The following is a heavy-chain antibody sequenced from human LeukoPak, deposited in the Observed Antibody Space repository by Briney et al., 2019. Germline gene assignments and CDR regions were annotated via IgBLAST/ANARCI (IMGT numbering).Heavy chain of an antibody. CDR3: ARSGVPYSSGWTYDY. CDR2: ISSSSSYI. D-gene: IGHD6-19*01. Sequence: GGSLRLSCAASGFTFSSYSMNWVRQAPGEGLEWVSSISSSSSYIYYADSVKGRFTISRDNAKNSLYLQMNSLRAEDTAVYYCARSGVPYSSGWTYDYWGQGTLVTVSS. V-gene: IGHV3-21*01. J-gene: IGHJ4*02. CDR1: GFTFSSYS.